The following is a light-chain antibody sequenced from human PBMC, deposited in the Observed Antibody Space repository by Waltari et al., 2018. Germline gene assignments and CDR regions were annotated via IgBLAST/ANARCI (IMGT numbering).Light chain of an antibody. V-gene: IGKV4-1*01. Sequence: DIVMTQSPDSLAVSLGERATINCKSSQSVLFSSNNKTCLTWYQQKPRQPPGLLIYWASSRESGVPDRFSGGGSGTDFTLTISSLQAEDVAVYYCQQYAAFGGGTKVEIK. CDR2: WAS. CDR3: QQYAA. J-gene: IGKJ4*01. CDR1: QSVLFSSNNKTC.